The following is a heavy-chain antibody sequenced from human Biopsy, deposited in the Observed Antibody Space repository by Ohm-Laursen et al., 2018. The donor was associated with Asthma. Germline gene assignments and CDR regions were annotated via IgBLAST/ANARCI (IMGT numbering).Heavy chain of an antibody. D-gene: IGHD3-22*01. CDR1: GFAVSRDN. CDR3: ARGDSSNWSHYYFDY. J-gene: IGHJ4*02. Sequence: SLRLSCAASGFAVSRDNMFWVRQAPGKGLEWVSVIYSGGTSHTADSVRGRFTISRDYSKNTLYLQMHSLIAEDTAVYYCARGDSSNWSHYYFDYWGQGTLVTVSS. CDR2: IYSGGTS. V-gene: IGHV3-53*01.